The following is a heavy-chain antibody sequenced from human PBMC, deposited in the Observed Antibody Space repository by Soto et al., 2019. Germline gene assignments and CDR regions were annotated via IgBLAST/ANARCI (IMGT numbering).Heavy chain of an antibody. J-gene: IGHJ5*02. CDR1: GGNIRSYY. Sequence: SETISLTYTVSGGNIRSYYWRWIRQNKGKGLEWIGYIYYSGSTNYNPSLKSRVTISVDTSKNQFSLKLSSVTAADTAVYYCASGYSGSSEGWFDPWGQGTLVTVSS. CDR2: IYYSGST. D-gene: IGHD1-26*01. V-gene: IGHV4-59*01. CDR3: ASGYSGSSEGWFDP.